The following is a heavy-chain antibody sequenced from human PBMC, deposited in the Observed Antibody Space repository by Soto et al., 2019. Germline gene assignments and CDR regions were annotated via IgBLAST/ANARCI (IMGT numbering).Heavy chain of an antibody. CDR3: AKEDTSSGSLDY. D-gene: IGHD6-19*01. CDR1: GFPFGENA. V-gene: IGHV3-23*01. CDR2: ISDSGATT. J-gene: IGHJ4*02. Sequence: GGSLRLSXAASGFPFGENAMSWVRQAPGKGLEWVSGISDSGATTYYADSVRGRFTISRDNSKNTLYLQMKSLRAEDSASYYCAKEDTSSGSLDYWGQGALVTVS.